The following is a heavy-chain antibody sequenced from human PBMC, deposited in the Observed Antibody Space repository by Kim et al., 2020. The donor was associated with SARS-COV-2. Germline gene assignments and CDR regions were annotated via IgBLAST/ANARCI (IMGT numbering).Heavy chain of an antibody. Sequence: GGSLRLSCAASGFAVSSNHMNWVRQAPGKGLEWVSLIYGGENTNYADSVKGRFTISRDNSKNTLYLQMNNLRVEDTAVYYCVRDLNWGFDYWGQGTLVTV. V-gene: IGHV3-66*01. CDR1: GFAVSSNH. CDR2: IYGGENT. J-gene: IGHJ4*02. D-gene: IGHD7-27*01. CDR3: VRDLNWGFDY.